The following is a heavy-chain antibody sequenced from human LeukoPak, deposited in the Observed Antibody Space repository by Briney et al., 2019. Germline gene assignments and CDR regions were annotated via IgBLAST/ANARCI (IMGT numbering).Heavy chain of an antibody. Sequence: GGSLRLSCTASGFAFDEHGMSWVRQVPGKGLEWVSGINWSGGSTGYADPLRGRFTISRDNAKNSLYLQMDSLRAEDTALYYCARAPITSQFYFDYWGHGTLGTVSS. CDR1: GFAFDEHG. V-gene: IGHV3-20*04. J-gene: IGHJ4*03. CDR2: INWSGGST. D-gene: IGHD2-2*01. CDR3: ARAPITSQFYFDY.